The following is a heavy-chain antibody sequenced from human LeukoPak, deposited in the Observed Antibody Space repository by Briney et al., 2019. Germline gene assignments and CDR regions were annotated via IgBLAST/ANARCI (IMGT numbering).Heavy chain of an antibody. CDR1: GYTFTSYG. J-gene: IGHJ3*02. CDR3: ARDYWPDKRSSYAFDI. D-gene: IGHD3-3*01. Sequence: ASVKVSCKASGYTFTSYGISWVRQAPGQGLEWMGWISAYNGNTNYAQKLQGRVTMTTDTSTGTAYMELRSLTSDDAAVYFCARDYWPDKRSSYAFDIWGQGTTVTVSS. CDR2: ISAYNGNT. V-gene: IGHV1-18*01.